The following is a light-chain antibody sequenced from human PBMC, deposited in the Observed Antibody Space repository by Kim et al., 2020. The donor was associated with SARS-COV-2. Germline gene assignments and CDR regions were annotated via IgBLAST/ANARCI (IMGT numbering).Light chain of an antibody. Sequence: EIVMTQSPVTVSVSPGERATLPCRASQSVSSNLAWYQQKPGQAPRLLIYGASTRATDIPPRFSGSGSGTEFTLTISSLQSEDFAVYFCQQYNNWPRTFGQGTKVDIK. CDR2: GAS. V-gene: IGKV3-15*01. J-gene: IGKJ1*01. CDR1: QSVSSN. CDR3: QQYNNWPRT.